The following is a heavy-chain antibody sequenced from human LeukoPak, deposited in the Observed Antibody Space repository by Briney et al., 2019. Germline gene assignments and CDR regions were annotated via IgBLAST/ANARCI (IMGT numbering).Heavy chain of an antibody. V-gene: IGHV3-48*03. J-gene: IGHJ6*03. CDR1: GFTFSSYE. CDR2: ISSSGSTI. D-gene: IGHD2-2*03. CDR3: ARGMDDPYYYYYYMDV. Sequence: GGSLRLSCAASGFTFSSYEMNWVRQAPGKGLEWVSYISSSGSTIYYADSVKGRFTISRDNAKNSLYLQMNSLRAEDTALYYCARGMDDPYYYYYYMDVWGKGTTVTVSS.